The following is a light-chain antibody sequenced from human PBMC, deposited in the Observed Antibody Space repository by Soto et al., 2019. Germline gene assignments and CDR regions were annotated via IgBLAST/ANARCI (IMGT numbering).Light chain of an antibody. CDR3: QQYNNWLGT. V-gene: IGKV3-15*01. Sequence: EIVMTQSPATLSVSPGERATLSCRASQSVSRNLAWYQQKPGQAPRLLIYGASTRATGIPARFSGSGSGTEFTLTISSLQSGDFAVYYCQQYNNWLGTFGQGTKVEIK. CDR1: QSVSRN. J-gene: IGKJ1*01. CDR2: GAS.